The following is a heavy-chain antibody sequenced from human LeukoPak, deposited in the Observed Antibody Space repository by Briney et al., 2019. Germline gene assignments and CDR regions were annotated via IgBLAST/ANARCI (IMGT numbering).Heavy chain of an antibody. CDR2: IIPIFGTA. CDR3: ARSKSGYSYGYEDYYGMDV. V-gene: IGHV1-69*13. Sequence: ASVKVSCKASGGTFISYAISWVRQAPGQGLEWMGGIIPIFGTANYAQKFQGRVTITADESTSTAYMELSSLRSEDTAVYYCARSKSGYSYGYEDYYGMDVWGQGTTVTVSS. J-gene: IGHJ6*02. CDR1: GGTFISYA. D-gene: IGHD5-18*01.